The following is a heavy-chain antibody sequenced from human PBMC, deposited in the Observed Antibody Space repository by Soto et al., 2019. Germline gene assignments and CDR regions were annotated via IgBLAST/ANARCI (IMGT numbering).Heavy chain of an antibody. V-gene: IGHV4-59*01. Sequence: SDTLSLTCTVSGGSISSYYWSWIRQPPGKGLEWIGYIYYSGSTNYNPSLKSRVTISVDTPKNQFSLKLSSVTAADTAVYYCARALILTGYYIHDAFDIWGQGTMVT. CDR1: GGSISSYY. CDR2: IYYSGST. J-gene: IGHJ3*02. CDR3: ARALILTGYYIHDAFDI. D-gene: IGHD3-9*01.